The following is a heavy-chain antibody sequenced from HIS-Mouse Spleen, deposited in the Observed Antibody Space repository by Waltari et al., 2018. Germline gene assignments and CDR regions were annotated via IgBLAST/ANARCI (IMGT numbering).Heavy chain of an antibody. CDR2: IYSGGST. CDR1: GFTVSGNY. J-gene: IGHJ4*02. D-gene: IGHD3-10*01. Sequence: VQLVETGGGLIQPGGSLRLSCAASGFTVSGNYMSWVRPAPGKGLEWVSVIYSGGSTYDADSVKGRFTISRDNSKNTLYLQMNSLRAEDTAVYYCARHYYYGSGSYYFDYWGQGTLVTVSS. CDR3: ARHYYYGSGSYYFDY. V-gene: IGHV3-53*02.